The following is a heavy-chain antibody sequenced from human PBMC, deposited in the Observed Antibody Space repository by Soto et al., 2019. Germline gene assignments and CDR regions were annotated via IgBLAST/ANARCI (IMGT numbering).Heavy chain of an antibody. D-gene: IGHD2-15*01. Sequence: EVQLVESGGGLVQPGGSLRLSCAASGFTFSNYWMAWVRQAPGKGLERVANIDQDGGDKTYVDSVKGRFTISRDNAKQSLYLSVNSLRAEDTAVYYCARGGYWFDPWGQGTLVTVSS. CDR1: GFTFSNYW. J-gene: IGHJ5*02. CDR3: ARGGYWFDP. V-gene: IGHV3-7*05. CDR2: IDQDGGDK.